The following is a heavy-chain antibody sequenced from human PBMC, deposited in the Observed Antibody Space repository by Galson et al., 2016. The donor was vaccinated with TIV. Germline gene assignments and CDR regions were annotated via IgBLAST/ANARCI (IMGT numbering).Heavy chain of an antibody. V-gene: IGHV1-46*01. CDR3: ATERPGAEVDGWGD. Sequence: SVKVSCKAYGNTFTNYYTNWIRQAPGQGLEWMGIINTKGDYSTYAQKFQGRVTMTRDTSTSTVSMELRNLRSEDTAVYYCATERPGAEVDGWGDWGQGTLVIVSS. D-gene: IGHD3-10*01. CDR1: GNTFTNYY. J-gene: IGHJ4*02. CDR2: INTKGDYS.